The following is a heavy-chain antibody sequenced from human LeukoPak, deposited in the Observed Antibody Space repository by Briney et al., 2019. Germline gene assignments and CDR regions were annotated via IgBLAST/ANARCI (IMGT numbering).Heavy chain of an antibody. J-gene: IGHJ4*02. Sequence: SETLSLTCTVSGGSISSYYWSWIRQPPGKGLERIGYIFYRGSTNYNPSLKSRVTISVDTSNNQFSLKLSSVTASDTAVYYCARILCSGGSCYSRYFDYWGQGTLVTVSS. V-gene: IGHV4-59*01. CDR1: GGSISSYY. D-gene: IGHD2-15*01. CDR2: IFYRGST. CDR3: ARILCSGGSCYSRYFDY.